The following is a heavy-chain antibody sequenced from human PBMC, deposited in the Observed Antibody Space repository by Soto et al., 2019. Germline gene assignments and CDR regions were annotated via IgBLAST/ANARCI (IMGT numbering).Heavy chain of an antibody. V-gene: IGHV3-23*01. J-gene: IGHJ5*02. CDR3: XXXXXXQLVSWFDP. D-gene: IGHD1-1*01. CDR1: GFSFSTYA. Sequence: EVQLLESGGGLVQPGGSLRLSCAVSGFSFSTYAMSWVRQAPGKGLEWVSGISAGGGNTYYADSVRGRFTISRDNSKDXXXXXXXXXXXXXXXXXXXXXXXXXQLVSWFDPWGQGTLVTVSS. CDR2: ISAGGGNT.